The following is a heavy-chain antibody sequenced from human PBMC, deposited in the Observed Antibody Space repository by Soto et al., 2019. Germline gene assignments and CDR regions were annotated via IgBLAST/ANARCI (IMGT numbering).Heavy chain of an antibody. J-gene: IGHJ6*02. CDR2: IYHSGST. Sequence: QVQLQESGPGLVKPSGTLSLTCAVSGGSISSSNWWSWVRQPPGKGLEWIGEIYHSGSTNYNPSLKSRVTISVAKSKNQFSLKLSSVTAAYTAVYYCARVVGGYYYGMDVWGQGTTVTVSS. CDR1: GGSISSSNW. D-gene: IGHD2-2*01. CDR3: ARVVGGYYYGMDV. V-gene: IGHV4-4*02.